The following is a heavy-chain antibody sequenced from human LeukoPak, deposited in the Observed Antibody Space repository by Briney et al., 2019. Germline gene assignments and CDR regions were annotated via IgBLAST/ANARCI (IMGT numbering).Heavy chain of an antibody. D-gene: IGHD3-22*01. CDR1: GFIFSSSG. J-gene: IGHJ4*02. Sequence: WGTLRLSCAASGFIFSSSGISWVRQAPGKGLEWVSTISDNGGSTYYPDSVKGRFTISRDNSKNTLYLQMNSLRAEDTAVYYCAKGPYYDLWGQGTLVTVSS. V-gene: IGHV3-23*01. CDR3: AKGPYYDL. CDR2: ISDNGGST.